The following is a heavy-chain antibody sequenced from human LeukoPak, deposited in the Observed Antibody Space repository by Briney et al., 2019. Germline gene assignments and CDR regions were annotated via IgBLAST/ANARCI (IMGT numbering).Heavy chain of an antibody. Sequence: SETLSLTCAVYGGSFSGYYWSWIRQPPGKGLEWIGEINHSGSTNYNPSLKSRVTISLDTSKNQFSLKLSSVTAADTAVYYCARDQGALWFGELAPYYFDYWGQGTLVTVSS. D-gene: IGHD3-10*01. CDR3: ARDQGALWFGELAPYYFDY. J-gene: IGHJ4*02. V-gene: IGHV4-34*01. CDR2: INHSGST. CDR1: GGSFSGYY.